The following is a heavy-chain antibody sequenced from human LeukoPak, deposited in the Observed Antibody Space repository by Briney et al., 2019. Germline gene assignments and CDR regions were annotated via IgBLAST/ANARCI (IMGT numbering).Heavy chain of an antibody. D-gene: IGHD6-19*01. CDR1: GFTFSSYA. CDR3: AKSVRGIAVAGYFDY. CDR2: ISGSGGST. Sequence: GGSLRLSCAASGFTFSSYAMSWVRQAPGKGLEWVSAISGSGGSTYYADSVKGRFTISRDNSKNTLYLQMNSLRTEDTAVYYCAKSVRGIAVAGYFDYWGQGTLVTVSS. J-gene: IGHJ4*02. V-gene: IGHV3-23*01.